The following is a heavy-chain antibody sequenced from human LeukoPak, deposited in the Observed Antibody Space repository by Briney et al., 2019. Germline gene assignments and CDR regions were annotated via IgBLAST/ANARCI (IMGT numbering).Heavy chain of an antibody. CDR1: GYTFTGYY. D-gene: IGHD6-19*01. CDR3: ARVDRYSSGWYAGLDY. CDR2: INPNSGGT. J-gene: IGHJ4*02. V-gene: IGHV1-2*02. Sequence: GASVTVSCKASGYTFTGYYMHWVRQAPGQGLEWMGWINPNSGGTNYAQKFQGRVTMTRDTSISTAYMELSRLRSDDTAVYYCARVDRYSSGWYAGLDYWGQGTLVTVSS.